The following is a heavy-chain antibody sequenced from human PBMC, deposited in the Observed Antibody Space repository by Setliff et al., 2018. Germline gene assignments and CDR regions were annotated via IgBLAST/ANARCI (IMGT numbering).Heavy chain of an antibody. J-gene: IGHJ4*02. V-gene: IGHV4-39*01. D-gene: IGHD1-1*01. Sequence: SETLSLTCTVSGGSISSSSYYWGWIRQSPGKGLEWIGNIYSSGTTNYSPSLKSRVTISTDTSKNQFSLNLRSVTAADTAVYYCARTGTYRYFDYWGQGTQVTVS. CDR3: ARTGTYRYFDY. CDR1: GGSISSSSYY. CDR2: IYSSGTT.